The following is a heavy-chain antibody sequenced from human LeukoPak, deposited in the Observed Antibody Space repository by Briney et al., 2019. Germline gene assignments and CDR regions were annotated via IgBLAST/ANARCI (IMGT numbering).Heavy chain of an antibody. Sequence: GGSLRLSCAASGXTFSSHWVNWVRQAPGKELEWVADIKQDGSEKYYVDSVRGRFTISRDNAKNSLYLQMNSLRAEDTAVYYCARDKMVGATNFDYWGQGTLVTVSS. D-gene: IGHD1-26*01. V-gene: IGHV3-7*05. CDR2: IKQDGSEK. CDR1: GXTFSSHW. J-gene: IGHJ4*02. CDR3: ARDKMVGATNFDY.